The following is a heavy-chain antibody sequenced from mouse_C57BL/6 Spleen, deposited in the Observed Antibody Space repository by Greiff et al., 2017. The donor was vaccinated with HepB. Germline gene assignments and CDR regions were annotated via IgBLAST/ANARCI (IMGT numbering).Heavy chain of an antibody. CDR2: INPNNGGT. D-gene: IGHD1-1*01. Sequence: EVQVVESGPELVKPGASVKIPCKASGYTFTDYNMDWVKQSHGKSLEWIGDINPNNGGTIYNQKFKGKATLTVDKSSSTAYMELRSVTSEDTAVYYCARWGTTPFDYWGQGTTLTVSS. CDR3: ARWGTTPFDY. V-gene: IGHV1-18*01. J-gene: IGHJ2*01. CDR1: GYTFTDYN.